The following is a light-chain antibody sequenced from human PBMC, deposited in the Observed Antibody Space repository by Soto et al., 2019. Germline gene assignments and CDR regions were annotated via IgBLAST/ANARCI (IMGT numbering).Light chain of an antibody. Sequence: ETVLTQSPATLYLSPGERAILSCRASQSISSYLAWYQQKPGQAPRLLVSDAVNRATGIPARFSGSGSGTDFTLIIGSLEPEDVAVYYCQQRINWPLTFGGGTRVQIK. CDR2: DAV. CDR3: QQRINWPLT. CDR1: QSISSY. V-gene: IGKV3-11*01. J-gene: IGKJ4*01.